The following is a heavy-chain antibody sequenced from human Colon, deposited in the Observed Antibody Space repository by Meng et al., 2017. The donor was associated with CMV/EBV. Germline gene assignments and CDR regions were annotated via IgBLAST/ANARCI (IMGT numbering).Heavy chain of an antibody. CDR3: ARGPYGSGSYRFEF. CDR1: GFTFSSYG. Sequence: GESLKISCAASGFTFSSYGMYWVRQAPGKGLEWMGWINPNSGNTGYAQKFQGRVTMTRNTSISTAYMELRSLRSEDTAVYYCARGPYGSGSYRFEFWGQGTQVTVSS. J-gene: IGHJ4*02. CDR2: INPNSGNT. D-gene: IGHD3-10*01. V-gene: IGHV1-8*01.